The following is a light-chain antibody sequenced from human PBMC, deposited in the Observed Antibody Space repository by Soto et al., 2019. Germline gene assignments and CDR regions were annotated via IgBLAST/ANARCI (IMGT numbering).Light chain of an antibody. J-gene: IGKJ1*01. CDR1: QSVSSTF. CDR3: QQYSRSPGT. CDR2: GAS. Sequence: EIVLTQSPGTLSLSPGERGTLSCRASQSVSSTFLAWYQQKPGQAPRLLIYGASSRATGIPDRFSGGGSGTDFILTISRLEPEDFAMYYCQQYSRSPGTFGQGTKLDIK. V-gene: IGKV3-20*01.